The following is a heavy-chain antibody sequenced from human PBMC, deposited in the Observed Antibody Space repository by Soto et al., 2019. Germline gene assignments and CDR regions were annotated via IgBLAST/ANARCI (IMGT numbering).Heavy chain of an antibody. D-gene: IGHD6-13*01. CDR2: INAGNGNT. J-gene: IGHJ6*02. CDR3: AADQRQQLLYYYSGMDV. CDR1: VSTFTSYA. Sequence: SVKVSCKASVSTFTSYAMHWVRQPPGQRLEWMGWINAGNGNTEYSQKFQGRVTINRDMSTSTAYMEMSSLRSEDTAVYYCAADQRQQLLYYYSGMDVWGQGTTVTVSS. V-gene: IGHV1-3*01.